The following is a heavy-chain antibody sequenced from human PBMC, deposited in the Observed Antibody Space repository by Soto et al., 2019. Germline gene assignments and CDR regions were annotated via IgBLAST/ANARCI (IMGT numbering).Heavy chain of an antibody. V-gene: IGHV3-30-3*01. CDR3: SRDRIAVGFVDY. Sequence: QVQLVESGGGVVQPGRSLRLSCAASGFTFSSYAMHWVRQAPGKGLEWVAVISYDGSNKYYADSVKGRFTISRDNSKNTLYLQMNSLRAEDTAGYYCSRDRIAVGFVDYWGQGTLVTVSS. CDR1: GFTFSSYA. CDR2: ISYDGSNK. D-gene: IGHD6-19*01. J-gene: IGHJ4*02.